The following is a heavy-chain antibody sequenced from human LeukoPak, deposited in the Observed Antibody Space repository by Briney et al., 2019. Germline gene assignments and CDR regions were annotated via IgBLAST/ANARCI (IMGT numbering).Heavy chain of an antibody. CDR1: GYTFTSYC. CDR3: ARGRGGVVITDY. J-gene: IGHJ4*02. Sequence: ASVKVSCKASGYTFTSYCFSWVRQAPGQGLEWIGWISSYNGNTNYAKKLQGRVTMTTDTSTSTAYMELRSLRSDDTAVYYCARGRGGVVITDYWGQGTLVTVSS. D-gene: IGHD3-3*01. V-gene: IGHV1-18*01. CDR2: ISSYNGNT.